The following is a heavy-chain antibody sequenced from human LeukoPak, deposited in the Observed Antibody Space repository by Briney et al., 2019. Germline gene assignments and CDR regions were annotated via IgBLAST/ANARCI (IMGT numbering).Heavy chain of an antibody. CDR3: AKAYDFWRYYMDV. D-gene: IGHD3-3*01. V-gene: IGHV3-23*01. CDR2: ISGSGGST. J-gene: IGHJ6*03. CDR1: GFTFSSYA. Sequence: PGRSLRLSCAASGFTFSSYAMSWVRQAPGKGLEWVSAISGSGGSTYYADSVKGRFTISRDNSKNTLYLQMNSLRAEDTAVYYCAKAYDFWRYYMDVWGKGTTVTVSS.